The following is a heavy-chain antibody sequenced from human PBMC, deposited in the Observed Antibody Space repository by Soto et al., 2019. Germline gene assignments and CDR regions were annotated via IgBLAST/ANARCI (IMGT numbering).Heavy chain of an antibody. V-gene: IGHV4-34*01. D-gene: IGHD3-3*01. CDR2: INHSGST. CDR3: ARKNLDPTYYDFWSGYPTTPTYYMDV. CDR1: GGSFSGYY. J-gene: IGHJ6*03. Sequence: PSETLSLTCAVYGGSFSGYYWSWIRQPPGKGLEWIGEINHSGSTNYNPSLKSRVTISVDTSKNQFSLKLSSVTAANTAVYYCARKNLDPTYYDFWSGYPTTPTYYMDVWGKGTTVTVSS.